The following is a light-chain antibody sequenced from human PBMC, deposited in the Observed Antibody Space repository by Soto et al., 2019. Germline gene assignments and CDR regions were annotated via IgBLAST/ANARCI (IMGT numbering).Light chain of an antibody. J-gene: IGKJ1*01. CDR3: QHYVGSPT. Sequence: EIVLTQSPGTLSLSAGERATVSCRASQSVNNNFLAWYQLRPGQAPRLLISGASSRATGIPDRISGSGSGTDFTLTTTRVQTQASPISYCQHYVGSPTFGQGTKVDI. V-gene: IGKV3-20*01. CDR2: GAS. CDR1: QSVNNNF.